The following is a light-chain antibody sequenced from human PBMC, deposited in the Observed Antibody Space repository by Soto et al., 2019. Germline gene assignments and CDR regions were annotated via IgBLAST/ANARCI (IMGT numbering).Light chain of an antibody. CDR2: EVS. CDR3: SSYAGSNSFV. CDR1: SSYVGGYNY. J-gene: IGLJ1*01. V-gene: IGLV2-8*01. Sequence: QSALTQPPSASGSPGQSFTISCTGTSSYVGGYNYVSWYQQHPGKAPKLMIYEVSKRPSGVPDRFSGSKSGSTASLTVSGLQAEDEADYYCSSYAGSNSFVFGTGTKLTVL.